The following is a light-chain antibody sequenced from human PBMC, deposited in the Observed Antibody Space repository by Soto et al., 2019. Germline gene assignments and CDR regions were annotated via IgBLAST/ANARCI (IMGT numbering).Light chain of an antibody. Sequence: QSALTQPASVSGSPGQSITISCTGTSGDIGSYNRVSWYQQHPGKAPKLIIYEVTDRPSGVSNRFSGSKSGNTASLTISGLQAEDEAEYYCSSYTNINTSAGVFGSGTKLTVL. CDR3: SSYTNINTSAGV. J-gene: IGLJ1*01. CDR2: EVT. CDR1: SGDIGSYNR. V-gene: IGLV2-14*01.